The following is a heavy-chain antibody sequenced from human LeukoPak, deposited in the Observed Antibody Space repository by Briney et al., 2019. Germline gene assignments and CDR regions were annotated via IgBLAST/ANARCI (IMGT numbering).Heavy chain of an antibody. V-gene: IGHV3-9*01. CDR2: TSWNSGSI. CDR3: AKDRYSSGWYYFDY. D-gene: IGHD6-19*01. J-gene: IGHJ4*02. CDR1: GFTFDDYA. Sequence: QSGGSLRLSCAASGFTFDDYAMHWVRQAPGKGLEWVSGTSWNSGSIGYADSVKGRFTISRDNAKNSLYLQMNSLRAEDTALYYCAKDRYSSGWYYFDYWGQGTLVTVSS.